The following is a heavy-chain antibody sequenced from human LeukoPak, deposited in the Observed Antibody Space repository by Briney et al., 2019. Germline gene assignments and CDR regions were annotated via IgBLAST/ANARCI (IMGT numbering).Heavy chain of an antibody. D-gene: IGHD4-11*01. CDR1: GYSISSGYY. J-gene: IGHJ3*02. Sequence: PSETLSLTCAVSGYSISSGYYWGWIRPPPGKGREWIGSIYHSGSTYYNPSLKSRVTISVDTSKNQFSLKLSSVTAADTAVYYCAGPRGSSNGAFDIWGQGTMVTVSS. CDR3: AGPRGSSNGAFDI. V-gene: IGHV4-38-2*01. CDR2: IYHSGST.